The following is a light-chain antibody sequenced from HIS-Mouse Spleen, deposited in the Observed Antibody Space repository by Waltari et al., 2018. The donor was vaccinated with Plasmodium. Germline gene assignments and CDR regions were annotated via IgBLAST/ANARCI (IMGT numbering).Light chain of an antibody. CDR3: QAWDSSTVV. J-gene: IGLJ2*01. CDR2: QDS. V-gene: IGLV3-1*01. Sequence: SYELTQPPSVSVSPGQTASITCSGDKLGDKYACWYQQKPGQSPVQVNYQDSKRPTGIPERFSGSNSGNTANLTISGTQAMDEADYYCQAWDSSTVVFGGGTKLTVL. CDR1: KLGDKY.